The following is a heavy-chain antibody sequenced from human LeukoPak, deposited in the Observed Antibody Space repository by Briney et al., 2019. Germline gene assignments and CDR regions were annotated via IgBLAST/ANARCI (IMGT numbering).Heavy chain of an antibody. J-gene: IGHJ6*02. V-gene: IGHV1-2*04. CDR1: GYTFTGYY. CDR2: INPNSGGT. CDR3: ARDGLSYGLNYYYYGMDV. Sequence: ASVKVPCEASGYTFTGYYMHWVRQAPGQGLEWMGWINPNSGGTNYAQKFQGWVTMTRDTSISTAYMELSRLRSDDTAVYYCARDGLSYGLNYYYYGMDVWGQGTTVTVSS. D-gene: IGHD5-18*01.